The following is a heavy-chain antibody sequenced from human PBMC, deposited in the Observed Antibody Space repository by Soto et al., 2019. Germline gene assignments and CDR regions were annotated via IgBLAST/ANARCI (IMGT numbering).Heavy chain of an antibody. CDR2: ISYGGSNK. Sequence: QVQLVESGGGVVQPGRSLRLSCAASGFTFSNYGMHWVRQAPGKGLEWVAVISYGGSNKYYADSVKGRFTISRDSSKNTLYLHMNSLRAEDTAVYYCAKVAYGSGNAFDYWGQGALVTVSS. D-gene: IGHD3-10*01. V-gene: IGHV3-30*18. CDR3: AKVAYGSGNAFDY. J-gene: IGHJ4*02. CDR1: GFTFSNYG.